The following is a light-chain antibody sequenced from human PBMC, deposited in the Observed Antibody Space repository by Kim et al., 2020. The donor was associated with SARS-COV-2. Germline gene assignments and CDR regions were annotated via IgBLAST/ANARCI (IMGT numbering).Light chain of an antibody. V-gene: IGKV3-15*01. CDR1: QSVTSN. Sequence: VSPGERAALSCRASQSVTSNLAWYQQKPGQAPRLLIYGASIRATGITDRFSGSGSGTEFTLTISSLQSEDFALYYCQQYNRWPPYIFGQGTKLEI. CDR3: QQYNRWPPYI. J-gene: IGKJ2*01. CDR2: GAS.